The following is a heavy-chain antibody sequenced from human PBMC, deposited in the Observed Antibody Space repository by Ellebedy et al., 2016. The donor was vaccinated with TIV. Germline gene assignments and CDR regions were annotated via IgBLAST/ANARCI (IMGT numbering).Heavy chain of an antibody. CDR2: VSGYNGNT. V-gene: IGHV1-18*01. J-gene: IGHJ6*02. D-gene: IGHD4-17*01. CDR3: ARDDYGDRYGMDV. CDR1: GYTFTSFG. Sequence: ASVKVSXKASGYTFTSFGFSWLRQAPGRGLEWMGRVSGYNGNTNYAQKLQGRVTMTTDTSTSTAYMELRSLRSDDTAVYYCARDDYGDRYGMDVWGQGTTVTVSS.